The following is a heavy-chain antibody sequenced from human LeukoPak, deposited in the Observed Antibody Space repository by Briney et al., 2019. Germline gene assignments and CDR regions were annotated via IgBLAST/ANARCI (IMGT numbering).Heavy chain of an antibody. CDR2: ISSSSSTI. Sequence: TGGSLRLSCAASGFTFSSYSMNWVRQAPGKGLEWVSYISSSSSTIYYADSVKGRFTISRDNAKNSLYLQMNSLRAEDTAVYYCASFSGGSFWGQGTLVTVPS. CDR1: GFTFSSYS. V-gene: IGHV3-48*01. D-gene: IGHD2-15*01. J-gene: IGHJ4*02. CDR3: ASFSGGSF.